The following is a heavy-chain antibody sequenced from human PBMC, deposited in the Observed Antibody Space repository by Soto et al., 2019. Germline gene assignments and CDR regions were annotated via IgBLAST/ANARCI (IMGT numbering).Heavy chain of an antibody. CDR2: IIPIFGTA. J-gene: IGHJ6*02. Sequence: SVKVSCKASGGTFSSYAISWVRQAPGQGLEWMGGIIPIFGTANYAQKFQGRVTITADESTSTAYMELSSLRSEDTAVYYCASRYSSSSGYYYGMAVWGQGTTVTVSS. V-gene: IGHV1-69*13. D-gene: IGHD6-6*01. CDR3: ASRYSSSSGYYYGMAV. CDR1: GGTFSSYA.